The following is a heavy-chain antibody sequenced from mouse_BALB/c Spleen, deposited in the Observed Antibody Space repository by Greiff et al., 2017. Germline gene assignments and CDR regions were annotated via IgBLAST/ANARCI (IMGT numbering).Heavy chain of an antibody. J-gene: IGHJ4*01. CDR2: ISDGGSYT. CDR1: GFTFSDYY. V-gene: IGHV5-4*02. D-gene: IGHD2-3*01. CDR3: ARADGSAPTKFSYYYAMDY. Sequence: EVHLVESGGGLVKPEGSLKLSCAASGFTFSDYYMYWVRQTPEKRLEWVATISDGGSYTYYPDSVKGRFTISRDNAKNNLYLQMSSLKSEDTAMYYCARADGSAPTKFSYYYAMDYWGQGTSVTVSS.